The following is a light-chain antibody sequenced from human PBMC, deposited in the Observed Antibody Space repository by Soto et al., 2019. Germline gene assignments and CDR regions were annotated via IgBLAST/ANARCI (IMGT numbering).Light chain of an antibody. CDR1: RTINTY. CDR2: GAS. CDR3: QQYGSSPPWT. Sequence: DVRMTQSPSSLSASVGDTITITCRASRTINTYLNWFQQKPGEPPRLLIYGASTLHDGVPSRFSGSGSGADFTLTISGLQPEDFAVYYCQQYGSSPPWTFGQGTKVEIK. V-gene: IGKV1-39*01. J-gene: IGKJ1*01.